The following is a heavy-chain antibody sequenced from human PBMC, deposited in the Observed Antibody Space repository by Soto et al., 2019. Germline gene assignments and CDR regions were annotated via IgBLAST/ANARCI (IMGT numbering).Heavy chain of an antibody. J-gene: IGHJ3*02. Sequence: QVQLQESGPGLVKPSGTLSLTCAVSGGSISSSNWWSWVRQPPGKGLEWIGEIYHSGSTNYNPSLTSLVTISVDKSKNRFSLKLSSVTAADTAVYYCAGFNSGSYYEAFEIWGQGTMVTVSS. V-gene: IGHV4-4*02. CDR3: AGFNSGSYYEAFEI. CDR1: GGSISSSNW. D-gene: IGHD1-26*01. CDR2: IYHSGST.